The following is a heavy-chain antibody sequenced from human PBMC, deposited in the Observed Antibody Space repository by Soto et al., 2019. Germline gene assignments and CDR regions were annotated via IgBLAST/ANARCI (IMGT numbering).Heavy chain of an antibody. J-gene: IGHJ5*02. CDR3: ARVYGDYTFDP. D-gene: IGHD4-17*01. V-gene: IGHV4-30-2*01. CDR2: IYHSGST. Sequence: SETLSLTCAVSGGSISSGGYSWSWIRQPPGKGLEWIGYIYHSGSTYYNPSLKSRVTISVDRSKNQFSLKLSSVTAADTAVYYCARVYGDYTFDPWGQGTLVTVSS. CDR1: GGSISSGGYS.